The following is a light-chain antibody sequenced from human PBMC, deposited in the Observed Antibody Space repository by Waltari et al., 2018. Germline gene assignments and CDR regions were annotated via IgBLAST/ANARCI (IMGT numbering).Light chain of an antibody. CDR2: HVD. Sequence: QSALTQPASVSGSPGQSITISCSGSSGDVGMFNLVSWYQQHPGKAPQLLLYHVDDLPSGVSDPFSASKSGHTASLTISGLQPEDEADYYCCSYAGNKWLFGGGTKVTVL. CDR1: SGDVGMFNL. V-gene: IGLV2-23*02. J-gene: IGLJ3*02. CDR3: CSYAGNKWL.